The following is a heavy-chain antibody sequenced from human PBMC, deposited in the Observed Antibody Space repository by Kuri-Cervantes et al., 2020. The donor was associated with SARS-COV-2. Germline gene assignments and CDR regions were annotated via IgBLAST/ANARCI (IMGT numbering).Heavy chain of an antibody. J-gene: IGHJ6*02. Sequence: SVKVSCKASGGTFSSYVISWVRQAPGQGLEWMGRIIPILGIANYAQKFQGRVTMTTDTSTSTAYMELRSLRSDDTAVYYCARGLDFWSGYYGMDVWGQGTTVTVSS. D-gene: IGHD3-3*01. CDR1: GGTFSSYV. CDR2: IIPILGIA. CDR3: ARGLDFWSGYYGMDV. V-gene: IGHV1-69*04.